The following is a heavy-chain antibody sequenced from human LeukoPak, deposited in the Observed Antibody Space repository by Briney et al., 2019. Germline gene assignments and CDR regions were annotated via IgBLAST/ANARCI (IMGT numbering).Heavy chain of an antibody. V-gene: IGHV3-13*01. CDR1: GFTFSSYD. CDR3: ARSRDILTGYGMDV. CDR2: IGTAGDT. D-gene: IGHD3-9*01. Sequence: GGSLRLSCAASGFTFSSYDMHWVRQATGKGLEWVSAIGTAGDTYYPGSVKGRFTISRENAKNSLYLQMNSLRAGDTAVYYCARSRDILTGYGMDVWGQGTTVTVSS. J-gene: IGHJ6*02.